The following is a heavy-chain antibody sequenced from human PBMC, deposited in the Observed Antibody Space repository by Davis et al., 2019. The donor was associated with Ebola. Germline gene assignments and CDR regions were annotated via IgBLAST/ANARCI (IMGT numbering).Heavy chain of an antibody. D-gene: IGHD6-6*01. CDR3: VWWRVSSSVDY. Sequence: GESLKISCAASGFTFSSYAMSWVRQAPGKGLEWVSAISGSGGSTYYADSVKGRFTISRDNSKNTLYLQMNSLRAEDTAVYYCVWWRVSSSVDYWGQGTLVTVSS. CDR1: GFTFSSYA. CDR2: ISGSGGST. V-gene: IGHV3-23*01. J-gene: IGHJ4*02.